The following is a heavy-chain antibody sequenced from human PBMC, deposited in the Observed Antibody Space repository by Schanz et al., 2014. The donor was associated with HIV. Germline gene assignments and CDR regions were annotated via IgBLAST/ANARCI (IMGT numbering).Heavy chain of an antibody. D-gene: IGHD3-22*01. CDR2: ISSSSSYI. V-gene: IGHV3-21*01. CDR1: GFTFSSYS. Sequence: EEHLVESGGGLVHPGGSLILSCAASGFTFSSYSMNWVRQAPGKGLEWVSSISSSSSYIYYADSMKGRFTISRDNAKNSLYLQMNRLRAEDTAVYYCVRVRSPRVKIVVVMDYYYYAMDVWGQGTTVTVSS. J-gene: IGHJ6*02. CDR3: VRVRSPRVKIVVVMDYYYYAMDV.